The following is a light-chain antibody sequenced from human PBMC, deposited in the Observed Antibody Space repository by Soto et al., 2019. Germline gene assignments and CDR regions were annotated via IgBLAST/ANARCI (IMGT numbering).Light chain of an antibody. J-gene: IGLJ2*01. CDR3: SSYAGSQTLV. CDR2: DVT. CDR1: SNDIGAYNY. V-gene: IGLV2-11*01. Sequence: QSALTQPRSVSGSPRQSVTITCPGTSNDIGAYNYVSWYQQHPGKGPKLIVYDVTKRPSGVPDRFSASKSGNTASLTISGLQDEDEADYYCSSYAGSQTLVFGGVTKLTVL.